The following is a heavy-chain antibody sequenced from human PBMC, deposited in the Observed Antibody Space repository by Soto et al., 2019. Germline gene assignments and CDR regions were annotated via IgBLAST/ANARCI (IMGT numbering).Heavy chain of an antibody. CDR2: IWSDGSNQ. Sequence: HPGGSLRLSCAASAFPFNRHGMHWVRQAPGKGLQWVGVIWSDGSNQRYAESVKGRFTISRDNSKNTLYLQMNSLRAEDTAVYYCARERTFGENNHNYMDVWGTGITVTVSS. CDR3: ARERTFGENNHNYMDV. CDR1: AFPFNRHG. V-gene: IGHV3-33*01. J-gene: IGHJ6*03. D-gene: IGHD3-10*01.